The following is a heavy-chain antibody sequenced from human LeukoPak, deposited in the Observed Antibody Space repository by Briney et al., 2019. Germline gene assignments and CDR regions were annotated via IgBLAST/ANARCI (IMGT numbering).Heavy chain of an antibody. CDR1: GYTFTGYY. J-gene: IGHJ5*02. Sequence: ASVKVSCKASGYTFTGYYMHWVRQAPGQGLEWMGWINPNSGGTNYAQKFQGRVTMTRDTSISTAYMELSRLRSDDTAVYYCARDGTQQLVGNWFDPWGQGTLVTVS. D-gene: IGHD6-13*01. V-gene: IGHV1-2*02. CDR3: ARDGTQQLVGNWFDP. CDR2: INPNSGGT.